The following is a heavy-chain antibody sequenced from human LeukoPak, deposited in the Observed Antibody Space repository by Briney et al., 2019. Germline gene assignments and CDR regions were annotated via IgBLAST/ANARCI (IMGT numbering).Heavy chain of an antibody. CDR2: IRYDGSDK. V-gene: IGHV3-30*02. Sequence: GGSLRLSCVASGFTFSDYGMHWVRQAPGKGLEWVAFIRYDGSDKYYTDSVKGRFTISRDNSKNTLYLQMNSLRAEDTAVYYCVRDYENLTGSKTRFHYWGQGTLVTVSS. J-gene: IGHJ4*02. CDR1: GFTFSDYG. D-gene: IGHD3-9*01. CDR3: VRDYENLTGSKTRFHY.